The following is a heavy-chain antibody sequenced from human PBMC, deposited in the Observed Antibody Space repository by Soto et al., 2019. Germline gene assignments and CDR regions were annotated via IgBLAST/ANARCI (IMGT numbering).Heavy chain of an antibody. D-gene: IGHD6-13*01. V-gene: IGHV4-31*03. CDR3: ARGDLSSSWYGFTRLVPTLDY. Sequence: QVQLQESGPGLVKPSQTLSLTCTVSGGSISSGGYYWSWIRQHPGKGLEWIGYIYYSGSTYYNPSLKSRVTISVDTSKSQFSLKLSSVTAADTAVYYCARGDLSSSWYGFTRLVPTLDYWGQGTLFTVSS. J-gene: IGHJ4*02. CDR1: GGSISSGGYY. CDR2: IYYSGST.